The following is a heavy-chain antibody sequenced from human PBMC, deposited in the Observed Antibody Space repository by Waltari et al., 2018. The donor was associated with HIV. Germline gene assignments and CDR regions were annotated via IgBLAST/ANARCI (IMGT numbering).Heavy chain of an antibody. Sequence: GTLSLTCTVSGGSISSYYWSWIRQPPGKGLEWIGYMYYSGSTNYNPSLKSRVTISVDTSKNQFSLKLSSVTAADTAVYYCARGGLGLPFTFDYWGQGTLVTVSS. CDR3: ARGGLGLPFTFDY. J-gene: IGHJ4*02. CDR1: GGSISSYY. CDR2: MYYSGST. D-gene: IGHD2-21*01. V-gene: IGHV4-59*01.